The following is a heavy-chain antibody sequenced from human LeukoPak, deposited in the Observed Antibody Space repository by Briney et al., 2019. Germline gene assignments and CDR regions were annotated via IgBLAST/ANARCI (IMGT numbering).Heavy chain of an antibody. CDR1: GFIFSSYW. V-gene: IGHV3-74*01. Sequence: GGSLRLSCAASGFIFSSYWMHWVRQAPGKGLVWVSRINTDGSSTSYADSVKGRFTISRDNAKNTLYLQMNSLGAEDTAVYYCARGGSGSLEPPLDYWGQGTLVTVSS. J-gene: IGHJ4*02. D-gene: IGHD1-26*01. CDR2: INTDGSST. CDR3: ARGGSGSLEPPLDY.